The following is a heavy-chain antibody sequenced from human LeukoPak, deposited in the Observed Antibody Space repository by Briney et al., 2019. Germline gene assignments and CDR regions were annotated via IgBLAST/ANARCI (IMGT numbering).Heavy chain of an antibody. Sequence: GGSLRPSCAASGFTFNSYGMHWVRQAPGKGLEWVAVTWYDGRNNYYAASVKGRFTISRDDSKNTVYLLMNSLGAEDTAVYYCAREVAPLYFHYGMDVWGEGTTVTVSS. V-gene: IGHV3-33*01. J-gene: IGHJ6*01. CDR1: GFTFNSYG. CDR3: AREVAPLYFHYGMDV. CDR2: TWYDGRNN. D-gene: IGHD2-21*01.